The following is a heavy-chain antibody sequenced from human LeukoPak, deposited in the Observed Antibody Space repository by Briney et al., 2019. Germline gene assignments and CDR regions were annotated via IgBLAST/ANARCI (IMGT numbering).Heavy chain of an antibody. D-gene: IGHD6-19*01. CDR1: GFTFSSYA. J-gene: IGHJ4*02. Sequence: GGSLRLSCAASGFTFSSYAMSWVRQAPGKGLEWVSAISGSGGSTYYADSVKGRFTISRDNSKNTLYLQMNSLRAEDTAVYYCAKFSKQWLVFTYYFNYWGQGTLVTVSS. CDR3: AKFSKQWLVFTYYFNY. CDR2: ISGSGGST. V-gene: IGHV3-23*01.